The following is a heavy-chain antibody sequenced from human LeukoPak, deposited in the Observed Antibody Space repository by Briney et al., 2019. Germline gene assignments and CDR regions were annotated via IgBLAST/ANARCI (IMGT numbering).Heavy chain of an antibody. J-gene: IGHJ6*03. Sequence: GGSLRLSCAASGFTFSRYWMSWVRQAPGKGLEWVANIKQDGSEKYYVDSVKGRFTISRDNAKNSLFLQMNSLRVEDTAVYYCARARVRFLEWLFGGWYMDVWGKGTTVTVSS. CDR2: IKQDGSEK. V-gene: IGHV3-7*01. CDR1: GFTFSRYW. CDR3: ARARVRFLEWLFGGWYMDV. D-gene: IGHD3-3*01.